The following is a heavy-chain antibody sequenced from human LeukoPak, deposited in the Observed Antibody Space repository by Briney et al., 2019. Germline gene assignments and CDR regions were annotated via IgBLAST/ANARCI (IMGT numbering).Heavy chain of an antibody. D-gene: IGHD6-13*01. CDR1: GFTFSSYA. CDR3: GKGSPGDIAD. J-gene: IGHJ4*02. Sequence: GGSLRLSCAASGFTFSSYAMNWLRQAPGKGLEWVSAISGSGGSTYYADSAKGRFTISRDNSKNTLYLQMNSLRAEDTAMYYCGKGSPGDIADWGQGTLVTVSS. V-gene: IGHV3-23*01. CDR2: ISGSGGST.